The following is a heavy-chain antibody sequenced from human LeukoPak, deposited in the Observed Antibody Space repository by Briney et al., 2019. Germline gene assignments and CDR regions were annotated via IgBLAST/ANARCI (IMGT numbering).Heavy chain of an antibody. CDR1: GFTFSSYD. V-gene: IGHV3-30*03. CDR3: ASARSGDYEKLTQISSPRPFDY. J-gene: IGHJ4*02. CDR2: ISYDGGNK. D-gene: IGHD4-17*01. Sequence: PGRSLRLSCAASGFTFSSYDMHWVRQVPGKGLEWVAIISYDGGNKYYVDSVKGRFTISRDNSKNTLYLQMNSLRAEDTAVYYCASARSGDYEKLTQISSPRPFDYWGQGTLVTVSS.